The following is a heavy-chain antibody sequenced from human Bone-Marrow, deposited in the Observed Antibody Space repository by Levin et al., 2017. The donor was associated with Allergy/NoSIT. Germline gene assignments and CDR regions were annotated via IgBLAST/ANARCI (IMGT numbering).Heavy chain of an antibody. CDR3: ASDGPAGSPTSGWFDP. CDR2: IKQDGSEK. CDR1: GFTFTSYW. J-gene: IGHJ5*02. D-gene: IGHD2-2*01. Sequence: GGSLRLSCATSGFTFTSYWMSWVRQVPGKGLEWVANIKQDGSEKHYVDSVEGRFTISRDNAKHSLYLQMDRLTGDDTAMYYCASDGPAGSPTSGWFDPWGQGTLVTVSS. V-gene: IGHV3-7*01.